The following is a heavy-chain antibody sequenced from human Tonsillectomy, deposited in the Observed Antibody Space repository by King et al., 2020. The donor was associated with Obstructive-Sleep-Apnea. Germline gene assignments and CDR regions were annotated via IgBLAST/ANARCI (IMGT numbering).Heavy chain of an antibody. Sequence: VQLVESGGGLVKPGGSLRLSCAASGMSFSSDLMNWVRQAPGKGLEWVSSISSTSTYIHYADSMKGRFTISRDNAKNSLYLQMTSLRVEDTAVYYCASLAPPGIAATCTLDWGQGTLVTVSS. D-gene: IGHD6-13*01. CDR3: ASLAPPGIAATCTLD. CDR1: GMSFSSDL. V-gene: IGHV3-21*01. J-gene: IGHJ4*02. CDR2: ISSTSTYI.